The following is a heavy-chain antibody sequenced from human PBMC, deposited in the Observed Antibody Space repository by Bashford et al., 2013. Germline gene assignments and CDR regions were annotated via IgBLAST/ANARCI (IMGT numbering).Heavy chain of an antibody. J-gene: IGHJ6*02. D-gene: IGHD6-19*01. Sequence: SETLSLTCTVSGDSIGGSSYYWGWLRQSPGKGLEWIGYIQYSGITRTSYNPSLKSRVIISVDTSKNHFSLNLSSVTAADTAVYYCARGSRSITVAPYGLDVWGQGTTVTVSS. CDR1: GDSIGGSSYY. CDR3: ARGSRSITVAPYGLDV. V-gene: IGHV4-61*05. CDR2: IQYSG.